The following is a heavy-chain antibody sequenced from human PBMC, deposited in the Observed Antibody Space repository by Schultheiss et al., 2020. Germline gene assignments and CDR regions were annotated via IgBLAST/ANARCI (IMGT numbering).Heavy chain of an antibody. J-gene: IGHJ4*02. V-gene: IGHV1-69*01. CDR1: GGTFSSYA. CDR2: IIPIFGTA. CDR3: ASEGDYYDSSGYYHFDY. D-gene: IGHD3-22*01. Sequence: SVKVSGKASGGTFSSYAISWVRQAPGQGLEWMGGIIPIFGTANYAQKFQGRVTITADESTSTAYMELSSLRSEDTAVYYCASEGDYYDSSGYYHFDYWGQGTLVTGYS.